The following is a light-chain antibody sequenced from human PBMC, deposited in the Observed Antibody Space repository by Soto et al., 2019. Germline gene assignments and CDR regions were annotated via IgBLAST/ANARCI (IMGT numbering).Light chain of an antibody. Sequence: DIQLTQSPSFLSASVGDRVTITCRASQGISSYLAWYQQKPGRAPKLLIYSASTLQSGVPSRFSGSGSWTEFTLIISSLQPEDFATYYCQQPYTFGQGTKLEIK. CDR1: QGISSY. CDR3: QQPYT. V-gene: IGKV1-9*01. J-gene: IGKJ2*01. CDR2: SAS.